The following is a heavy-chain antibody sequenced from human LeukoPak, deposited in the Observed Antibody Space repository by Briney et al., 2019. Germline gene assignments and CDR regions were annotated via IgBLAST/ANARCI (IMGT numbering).Heavy chain of an antibody. CDR2: ISAYNGNT. Sequence: GASVKVSCKASGYTFTSYGISWVRQAPGQGLEWMGWISAYNGNTNYAQKLQGRVTMTTDTSTSTAYMELRSLGSDDTAVYYCARAICSGGSCYSVAFDIWGQGTMVTVSS. CDR3: ARAICSGGSCYSVAFDI. CDR1: GYTFTSYG. V-gene: IGHV1-18*01. J-gene: IGHJ3*02. D-gene: IGHD2-15*01.